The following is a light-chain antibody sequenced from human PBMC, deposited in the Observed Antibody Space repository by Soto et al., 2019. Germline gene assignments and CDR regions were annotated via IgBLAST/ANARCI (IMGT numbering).Light chain of an antibody. V-gene: IGKV1-33*01. CDR2: DAS. CDR1: QDISNY. J-gene: IGKJ2*01. CDR3: QHYDNLPPT. Sequence: DIQMTQSPSSLSASVGDRVTITCQASQDISNYLNWYQQKPGKAPKLLIYDASNLETGVPSRFSGSGSGTDFTFTTSSLQPEDIAAYDCQHYDNLPPTVGQGTKLEIK.